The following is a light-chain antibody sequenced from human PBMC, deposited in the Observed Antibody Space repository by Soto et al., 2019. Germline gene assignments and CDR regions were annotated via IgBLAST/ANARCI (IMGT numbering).Light chain of an antibody. CDR2: AAS. CDR1: QRISNS. Sequence: DIQMTQSPSSLSASVGDRVTITCRASQRISNSLNWYQQKPGKAPDLLIYAASNLQSGVPSRFSGSGSGTHFTLTISSLQPEDFATYYCQQSYSSPQMYTVGQGTKLEIK. V-gene: IGKV1-39*01. J-gene: IGKJ2*01. CDR3: QQSYSSPQMYT.